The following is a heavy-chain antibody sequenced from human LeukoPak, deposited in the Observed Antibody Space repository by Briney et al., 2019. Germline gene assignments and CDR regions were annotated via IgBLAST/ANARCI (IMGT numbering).Heavy chain of an antibody. D-gene: IGHD6-19*01. Sequence: GGSLRLSCAASGFTFSDYSMNWVRQAPGKGLEWVSYISSSSGTIFYADSVKGRFTVSRDNAKNTLYLQLNSLRADDTAVYHCARGLSYAVAYGDYWGQGTLVTVSS. CDR1: GFTFSDYS. CDR3: ARGLSYAVAYGDY. CDR2: ISSSSGTI. V-gene: IGHV3-48*04. J-gene: IGHJ4*02.